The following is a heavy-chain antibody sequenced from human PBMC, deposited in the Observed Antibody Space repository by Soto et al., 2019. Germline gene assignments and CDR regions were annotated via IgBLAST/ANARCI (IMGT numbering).Heavy chain of an antibody. D-gene: IGHD3-10*01. V-gene: IGHV1-18*01. CDR3: ARGANYYGSGSYYPVGYYYYYMDV. Sequence: ASVKVSCKASGYTFTSYGISWVRQAPGQGLEWMGWISAYNGNTNYAQKLQGRVTMTTDTSTSTAYMELRSLRSDDTAVYYGARGANYYGSGSYYPVGYYYYYMDVWGKGTTVTVSS. CDR1: GYTFTSYG. CDR2: ISAYNGNT. J-gene: IGHJ6*03.